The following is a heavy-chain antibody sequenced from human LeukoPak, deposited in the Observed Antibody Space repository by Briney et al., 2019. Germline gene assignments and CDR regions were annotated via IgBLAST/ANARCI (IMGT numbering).Heavy chain of an antibody. D-gene: IGHD3-10*01. Sequence: GRSLRLSCAASGFTFSNYGMHWVRQAPGKGLEWVAVISYDGSNEYYADSVKGRFTISRDNSKNTLYLQMNSLRGKDTAVYYCATKAITMIRGADFDNWGQGTLVTVSS. CDR1: GFTFSNYG. CDR2: ISYDGSNE. V-gene: IGHV3-30*03. CDR3: ATKAITMIRGADFDN. J-gene: IGHJ4*02.